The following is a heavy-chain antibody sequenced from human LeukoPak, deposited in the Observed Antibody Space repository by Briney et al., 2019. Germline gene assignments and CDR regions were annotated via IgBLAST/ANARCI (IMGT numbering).Heavy chain of an antibody. J-gene: IGHJ4*02. CDR1: GGTFSSYA. Sequence: SVKVPCKASGGTFSSYAISWVRQAPGQGLEWMGRIIPILGIANYAQKFQGRVTITADKSTSTAYMELSSLRSEDTAVYYCARSSLDVATIKGDWGQGTLVTVSS. V-gene: IGHV1-69*04. CDR2: IIPILGIA. CDR3: ARSSLDVATIKGD. D-gene: IGHD5-12*01.